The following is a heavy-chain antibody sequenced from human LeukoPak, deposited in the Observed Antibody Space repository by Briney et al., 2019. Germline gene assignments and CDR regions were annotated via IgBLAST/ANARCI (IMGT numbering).Heavy chain of an antibody. V-gene: IGHV3-73*01. J-gene: IGHJ6*02. D-gene: IGHD2-2*01. Sequence: QSGGSLRLSCAASGFTFSVSAMHWVRQASGKGLEWVGRIRSRANSYVTAYSAAVTGRFIISRDDSSDTAYLQMNGLTTEDTAVYYCTRHSDTYCSRANCYVDNFYGLDVWGQGTRVTVSS. CDR1: GFTFSVSA. CDR2: IRSRANSYVT. CDR3: TRHSDTYCSRANCYVDNFYGLDV.